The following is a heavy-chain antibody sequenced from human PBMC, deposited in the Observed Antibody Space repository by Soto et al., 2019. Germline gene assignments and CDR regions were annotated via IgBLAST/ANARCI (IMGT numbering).Heavy chain of an antibody. J-gene: IGHJ4*02. CDR3: AGYYDSSGYRPLTN. CDR2: ISYSGST. CDR1: GGSISSGGYY. V-gene: IGHV4-31*03. D-gene: IGHD3-22*01. Sequence: QVQLQESGPGLVKPSQTLSLTCTVSGGSISSGGYYWNWIRQHPGKGLEWIGYISYSGSTYYNPSLKSRVTISVDTSKNQFSLKLSSVTAADTAMYYCAGYYDSSGYRPLTNWGQGTLVTVSS.